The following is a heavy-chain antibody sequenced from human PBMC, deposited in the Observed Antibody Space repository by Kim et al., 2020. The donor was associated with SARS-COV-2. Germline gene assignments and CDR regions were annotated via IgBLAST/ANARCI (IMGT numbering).Heavy chain of an antibody. Sequence: SETLSLTCAVYGGSFSGYYWSWIRQPPGKGLEWIGEINHSGSTNYNPSLKSRVTISVDTSKNQFSLKLSSVTAADTAVYYCARGRKRGYSGYDSIPVRYYYYGMDVWGQGTTVTVSS. V-gene: IGHV4-34*01. CDR3: ARGRKRGYSGYDSIPVRYYYYGMDV. D-gene: IGHD5-12*01. CDR1: GGSFSGYY. CDR2: INHSGST. J-gene: IGHJ6*02.